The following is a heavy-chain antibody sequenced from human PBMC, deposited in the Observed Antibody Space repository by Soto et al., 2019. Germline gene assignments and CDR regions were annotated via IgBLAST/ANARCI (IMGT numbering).Heavy chain of an antibody. CDR2: IYYSGST. V-gene: IGHV4-61*01. CDR1: GGSVSSGSYY. D-gene: IGHD4-17*01. CDR3: ARAPTANSGDYNLYYYYGMDV. Sequence: QVQLQESGPGLVKPSETLSLTCTVSGGSVSSGSYYWSWIRQPPGKGLEWIGYIYYSGSTNYNPSLKSRGTISVDTSKNQCSLKLSSVTAADTAVYYCARAPTANSGDYNLYYYYGMDVWGQGTTVTVSS. J-gene: IGHJ6*02.